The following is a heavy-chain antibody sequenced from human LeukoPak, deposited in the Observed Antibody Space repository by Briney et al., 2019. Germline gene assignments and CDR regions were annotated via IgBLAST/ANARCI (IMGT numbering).Heavy chain of an antibody. J-gene: IGHJ2*01. Sequence: PSETLSLTCTVSGGSISNRSYYWGWIRQPPGKGLEWIGNIYYSGSTDYNPYLKSRVTISVDTSKNQFSLKLSSVTAADTAVYYCALGYTTGWYYFDLWGRGTLVTVSS. CDR1: GGSISNRSYY. CDR3: ALGYTTGWYYFDL. D-gene: IGHD6-19*01. CDR2: IYYSGST. V-gene: IGHV4-39*01.